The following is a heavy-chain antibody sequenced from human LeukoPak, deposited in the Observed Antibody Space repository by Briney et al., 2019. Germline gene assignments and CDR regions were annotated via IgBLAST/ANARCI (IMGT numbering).Heavy chain of an antibody. Sequence: GASVKVSCKASGYTFTSYDINWVRQATGQGLEWMGWMNPNSGNTGYAQKFQGRVAMTRNTSISTAYMELSSLRSEDTAVYYCARARPGYSSSWYRYWFDPWGQGTLVTVS. V-gene: IGHV1-8*01. J-gene: IGHJ5*02. D-gene: IGHD6-13*01. CDR1: GYTFTSYD. CDR2: MNPNSGNT. CDR3: ARARPGYSSSWYRYWFDP.